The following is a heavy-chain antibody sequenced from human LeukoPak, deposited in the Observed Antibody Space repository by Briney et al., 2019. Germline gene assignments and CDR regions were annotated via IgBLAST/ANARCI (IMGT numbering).Heavy chain of an antibody. J-gene: IGHJ4*02. CDR2: ISGSGGST. Sequence: GGSLRLSCAASGFTFSSYAMSWVRQAPGKGLEWVSAISGSGGSTYYADSVKGRFTISRDNSKNTLYLQMNSLRAEDTAVYYCAKDIGSWFGELLGYFDYWGQVTLVTVSS. CDR1: GFTFSSYA. CDR3: AKDIGSWFGELLGYFDY. V-gene: IGHV3-23*01. D-gene: IGHD3-10*01.